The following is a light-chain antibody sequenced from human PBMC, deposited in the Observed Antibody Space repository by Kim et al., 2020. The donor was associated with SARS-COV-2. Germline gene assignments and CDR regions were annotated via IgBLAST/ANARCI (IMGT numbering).Light chain of an antibody. J-gene: IGLJ3*02. CDR2: NYK. CDR1: GSNIGAGYN. Sequence: QSVLTQPPSVSGAPGQRVTISCTGSGSNIGAGYNVNWYQQLPGTAPKLLMYNYKSRPSGVPDRFSGSKSGTSASLAITGLQAEDEADYYCQSYDHDLGAREFGGGTQLTVL. CDR3: QSYDHDLGARE. V-gene: IGLV1-40*01.